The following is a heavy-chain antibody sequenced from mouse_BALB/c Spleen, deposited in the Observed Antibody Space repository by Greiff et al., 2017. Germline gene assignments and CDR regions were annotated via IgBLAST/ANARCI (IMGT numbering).Heavy chain of an antibody. D-gene: IGHD2-1*01. CDR2: IFPGSGNT. V-gene: IGHV1-66*01. CDR1: GYSFTSYY. J-gene: IGHJ3*01. Sequence: VQLQQSGPELVKPGASVKISCKASGYSFTSYYIHWVKQKPGQGLEWIGWIFPGSGNTKYNEKFKGKATLTADTSSSTAYMQLSSLTSEDSAVYFCAPGNYFAYWGQGTLVTVSA. CDR3: APGNYFAY.